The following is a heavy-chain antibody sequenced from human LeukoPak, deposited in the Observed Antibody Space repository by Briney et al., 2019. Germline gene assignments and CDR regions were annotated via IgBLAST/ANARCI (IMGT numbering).Heavy chain of an antibody. CDR1: GGSINNYY. V-gene: IGHV4-59*01. CDR3: GRGFSKQWRGGGSRKEAFDI. Sequence: PSETLSLTCTVSGGSINNYYWSWIRQPPGKGLEWIGYIYYSGSTNYNPSLKSRVTISVDTSKNQFSLKLSSVTAADTAVYYCGRGFSKQWRGGGSRKEAFDIWGQGTMVTVSS. J-gene: IGHJ3*02. D-gene: IGHD6-19*01. CDR2: IYYSGST.